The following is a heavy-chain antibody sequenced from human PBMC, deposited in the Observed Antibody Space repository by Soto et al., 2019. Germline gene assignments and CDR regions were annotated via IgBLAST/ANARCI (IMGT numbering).Heavy chain of an antibody. J-gene: IGHJ4*02. CDR1: GGSISSYY. D-gene: IGHD2-21*01. Sequence: QVQLQESGPGLVKPSETLSLTCTVSGGSISSYYWSWIRQPPGKGLEWIGSIYYSGSTNYNPSLKSRVTMSVDTSKDKVSLKLRSVTAADTAVYYCAGGGRVILGYWGQGTLVTVSS. CDR3: AGGGRVILGY. V-gene: IGHV4-59*01. CDR2: IYYSGST.